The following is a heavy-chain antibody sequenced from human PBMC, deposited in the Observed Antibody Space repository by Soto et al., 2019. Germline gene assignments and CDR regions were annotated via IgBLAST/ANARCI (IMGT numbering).Heavy chain of an antibody. V-gene: IGHV4-34*01. D-gene: IGHD2-2*01. CDR3: ARGLHQLPPGGY. Sequence: SETLSLTCAVYGGSFSGYYWGWIRQPPGKGLEWIGEINHSGSTNYNPSLKSRVTISVDTSKNQFSLKLSSVTAADTAVYYCARGLHQLPPGGYWGQGTLVTVSS. CDR2: INHSGST. CDR1: GGSFSGYY. J-gene: IGHJ4*02.